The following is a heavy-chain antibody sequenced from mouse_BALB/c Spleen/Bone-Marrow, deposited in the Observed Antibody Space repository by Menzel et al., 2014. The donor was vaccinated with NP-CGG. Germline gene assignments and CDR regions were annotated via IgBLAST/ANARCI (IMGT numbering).Heavy chain of an antibody. Sequence: VQLQQSGAELVRPGASVKLSCKASGYTFTSYWINWVKQRPGQGLEWIGNIYPSDSYTNYNQKFKDKATLTVDKSSTTAYMQLSSPTSEDSAVYYCTRGGSGPYYFDYWGQGTTLTVSS. J-gene: IGHJ2*01. D-gene: IGHD1-1*01. CDR2: IYPSDSYT. CDR1: GYTFTSYW. V-gene: IGHV1-69*02. CDR3: TRGGSGPYYFDY.